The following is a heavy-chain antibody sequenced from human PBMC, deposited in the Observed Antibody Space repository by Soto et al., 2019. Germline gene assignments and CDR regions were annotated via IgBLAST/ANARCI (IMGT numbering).Heavy chain of an antibody. Sequence: QVQLQQWGAGLLKPSETLSLTCAVYGGSVSSGSYYWSWIRQPPGKGLEWIGEMRHSGGTHFNPSLKSRVSISVDRSKSQFSRKVSSVTAADTALYYCARVGRGTATTVVGAFDIWGPGTMVTVSS. D-gene: IGHD1-1*01. CDR2: MRHSGGT. J-gene: IGHJ3*02. CDR1: GGSVSSGSYY. CDR3: ARVGRGTATTVVGAFDI. V-gene: IGHV4-34*01.